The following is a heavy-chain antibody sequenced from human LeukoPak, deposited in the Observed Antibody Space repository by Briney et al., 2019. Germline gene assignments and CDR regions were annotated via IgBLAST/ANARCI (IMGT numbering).Heavy chain of an antibody. CDR3: AKDGDSRGYFYYFDN. CDR2: ISYSGAGR. V-gene: IGHV3-23*01. Sequence: QPGGSLRLSCAASGFSFSVYEMHWVRQAPGKGLEWVSGISYSGAGRHYADSVKGRFTISRDNSKNTLYLQMNSLRVEDTAVYYCAKDGDSRGYFYYFDNWGQGTLVTVSS. CDR1: GFSFSVYE. J-gene: IGHJ4*02. D-gene: IGHD3-22*01.